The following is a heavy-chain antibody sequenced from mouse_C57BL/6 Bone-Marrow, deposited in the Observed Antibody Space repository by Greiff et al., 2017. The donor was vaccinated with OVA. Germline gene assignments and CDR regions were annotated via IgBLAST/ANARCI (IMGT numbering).Heavy chain of an antibody. CDR2: ISYDGSN. CDR3: AREGYIAY. V-gene: IGHV3-6*01. J-gene: IGHJ3*01. CDR1: GHSITSGYY. Sequence: VQLKESGPGLVKPSQSLSLTCSVTGHSITSGYYWNWIRQFPGNKLEWMGYISYDGSNNYNPSLKNRISITRDTSKNQFFLKLNSVTTEDTATYYCAREGYIAYWGQGTLVTVSA. D-gene: IGHD2-2*01.